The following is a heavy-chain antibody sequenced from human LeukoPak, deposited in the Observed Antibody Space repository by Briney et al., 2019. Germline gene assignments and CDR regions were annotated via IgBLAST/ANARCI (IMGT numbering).Heavy chain of an antibody. CDR3: ARDLNWFDP. CDR2: ISGYNGNT. Sequence: ASVKVSCKASGYTFTTYGISWVRQAPGQGLEWMGWISGYNGNTNYAQKLQGRVTMTRDTSTSTVYMELSSLRSEDTAVYYCARDLNWFDPWGQGTLDTVSS. CDR1: GYTFTTYG. J-gene: IGHJ5*02. V-gene: IGHV1-18*04.